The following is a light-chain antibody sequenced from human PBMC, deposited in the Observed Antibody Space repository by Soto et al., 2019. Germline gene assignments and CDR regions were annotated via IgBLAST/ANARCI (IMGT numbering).Light chain of an antibody. CDR1: QSVNSN. CDR3: QQYHIWLT. V-gene: IGKV3-15*01. Sequence: EIVLTQSPGTLSLSPGERGILSCRASQSVNSNLAWYQQKPGQAPRLLIYDASTRATGIPARFSGSGSGTEFTLTISSLQSEDFAIYYCQQYHIWLTFGGGTKVDIK. CDR2: DAS. J-gene: IGKJ4*01.